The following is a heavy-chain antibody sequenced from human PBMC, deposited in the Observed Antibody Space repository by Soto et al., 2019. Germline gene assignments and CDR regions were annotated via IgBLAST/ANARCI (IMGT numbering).Heavy chain of an antibody. CDR1: VGPSRSDA. Sequence: SVKVSCKAAVGPSRSDAISGVRQATGQGLAWMGGIIPIFGTANYAQKFQGRVTITADESTSTAYMELSSLRSEDTAVYYCASITIFGVVIRTYYYYGMDVWGQGTTVTVSS. J-gene: IGHJ6*02. CDR3: ASITIFGVVIRTYYYYGMDV. D-gene: IGHD3-3*01. CDR2: IIPIFGTA. V-gene: IGHV1-69*13.